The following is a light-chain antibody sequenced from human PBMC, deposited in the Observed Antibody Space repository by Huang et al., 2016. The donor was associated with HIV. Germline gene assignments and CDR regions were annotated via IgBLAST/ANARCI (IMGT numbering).Light chain of an antibody. CDR1: QAINNW. CDR3: LQANSFPYT. Sequence: DIQMTQSPSSVSASVGDRVTISCRASQAINNWLAWYQQKPGKAPKPLIYAASTLQRGVPSRFSGRGSGTEFTLTISTLQPEDIATYYCLQANSFPYTFGQGTKLEIK. J-gene: IGKJ2*01. CDR2: AAS. V-gene: IGKV1-12*01.